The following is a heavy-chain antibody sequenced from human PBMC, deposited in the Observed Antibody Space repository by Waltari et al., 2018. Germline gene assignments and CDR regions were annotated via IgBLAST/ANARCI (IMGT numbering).Heavy chain of an antibody. CDR2: IFSNDEK. J-gene: IGHJ4*02. D-gene: IGHD2-15*01. CDR3: ARIQRDYEKTGGKAYYFDY. Sequence: QVTLKESGPVLVKPTETLTLTCTVSGFSLSNARMGVSWIRQPPGKALEWLAHIFSNDEKSYSTSLKSRLTISKDTSKSQVVLTMTNMDPVDTATYYCARIQRDYEKTGGKAYYFDYWGQGTLVTVSS. V-gene: IGHV2-26*01. CDR1: GFSLSNARMG.